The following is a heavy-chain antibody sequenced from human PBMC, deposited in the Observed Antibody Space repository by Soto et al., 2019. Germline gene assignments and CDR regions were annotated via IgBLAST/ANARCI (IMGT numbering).Heavy chain of an antibody. J-gene: IGHJ5*02. D-gene: IGHD2-15*01. CDR1: GYTFTRYT. Sequence: QVQVVQSGAEVKKPGASVKISCKASGYTFTRYTMNWVRQAPGQRLEWMGWINPDNGNTKSSQKFQDRVIITRDTSASTAYMDLSSLRSEDTAVYYCARGIATGQLAPWGQGTLVTVSS. CDR3: ARGIATGQLAP. CDR2: INPDNGNT. V-gene: IGHV1-3*01.